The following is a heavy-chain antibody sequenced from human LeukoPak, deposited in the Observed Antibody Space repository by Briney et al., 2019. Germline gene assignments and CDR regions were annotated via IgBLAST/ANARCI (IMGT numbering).Heavy chain of an antibody. Sequence: GGSLRLSCAASGFTFSSYSMNWVRQAPGKGLEWVSSISSSSSYIYYADSVKGRFTISRDNFKNTLYLQMNSLRAEDTAVYYCAKVDSGSFPDAFDIWGQGTMVTVSS. D-gene: IGHD1-26*01. CDR1: GFTFSSYS. CDR2: ISSSSSYI. J-gene: IGHJ3*02. V-gene: IGHV3-21*04. CDR3: AKVDSGSFPDAFDI.